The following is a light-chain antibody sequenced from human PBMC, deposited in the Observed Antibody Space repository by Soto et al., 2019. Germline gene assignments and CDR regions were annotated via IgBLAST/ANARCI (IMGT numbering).Light chain of an antibody. CDR2: AAS. J-gene: IGKJ2*01. CDR3: QQSHSTPPDT. CDR1: QSISSH. V-gene: IGKV1-39*01. Sequence: DIQMTQFPSTLSAPVGETVTITCRASQSISSHLNWYQQKPGKAPTLLIHAASSLHSGVPSRFSGSGSGTDFTLTISNLQPEDFATYYCQQSHSTPPDTFGQGTKLEIK.